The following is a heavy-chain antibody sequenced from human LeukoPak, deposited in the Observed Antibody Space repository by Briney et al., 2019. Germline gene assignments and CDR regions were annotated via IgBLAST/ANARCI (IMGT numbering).Heavy chain of an antibody. J-gene: IGHJ4*02. CDR3: ARESRGYNYHFDY. CDR1: GFIVSSNY. V-gene: IGHV3-66*01. Sequence: GGSLRLSCAASGFIVSSNYMSWVRQAPGKGLEWVSVIYSGGSTYYADSVKGRFTISRDNSKNTLYLQMNSLRAEDTAVYYCARESRGYNYHFDYWGQGTLVTVSS. D-gene: IGHD5-24*01. CDR2: IYSGGST.